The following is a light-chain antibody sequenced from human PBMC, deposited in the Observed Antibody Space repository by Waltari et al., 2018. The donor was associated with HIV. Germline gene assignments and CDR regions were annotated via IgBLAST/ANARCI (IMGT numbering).Light chain of an antibody. CDR1: SGSIASNY. J-gene: IGLJ3*02. CDR2: EDN. CDR3: QSFNDNNEWV. V-gene: IGLV6-57*03. Sequence: NFILTQTHSVSASPGETVIISCTRSSGSIASNYVHWFQQRPGAAPTTKINEDNQRSSGIPVRFSGSIDTSSNSASLTISGLKTEDEADYYCQSFNDNNEWVFGGGTKVTVL.